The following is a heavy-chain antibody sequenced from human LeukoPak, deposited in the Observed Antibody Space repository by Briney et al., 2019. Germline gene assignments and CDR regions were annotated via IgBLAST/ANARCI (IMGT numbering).Heavy chain of an antibody. V-gene: IGHV3-30*02. CDR2: IRYDGSNK. CDR1: GFTFSSYG. D-gene: IGHD6-13*01. CDR3: AKTGGIAAAH. J-gene: IGHJ4*02. Sequence: SGGSLRLSCAASGFTFSSYGMHWVRQAPGKGLEWVAFIRYDGSNKYYADSVKGRFTISRDNSKNTLYLQMNSLRAEDTAVYYCAKTGGIAAAHWGQGTLVTVSS.